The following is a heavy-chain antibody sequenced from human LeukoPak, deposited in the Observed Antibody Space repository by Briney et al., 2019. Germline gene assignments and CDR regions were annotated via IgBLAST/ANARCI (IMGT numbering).Heavy chain of an antibody. J-gene: IGHJ4*02. CDR2: ITTSDGNT. CDR1: GFTFSSYT. Sequence: GGSLRLSCAASGFTFSSYTMSWVRQAPGKGLEWVSTITTSDGNTYYADSVKGRFTISRDNSKNTLYLRMNSLRAEDTAVYYCAKRYCSTTSCYKRYGSGSYFFDYWGQGTLVTVSS. CDR3: AKRYCSTTSCYKRYGSGSYFFDY. V-gene: IGHV3-23*01. D-gene: IGHD2-2*02.